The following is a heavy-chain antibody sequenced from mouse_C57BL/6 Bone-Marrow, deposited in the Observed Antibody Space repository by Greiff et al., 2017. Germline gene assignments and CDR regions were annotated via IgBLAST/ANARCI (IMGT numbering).Heavy chain of an antibody. D-gene: IGHD1-1*01. CDR1: GFTFSSYT. V-gene: IGHV5-9*01. CDR2: ISGGGGNT. Sequence: EVQLVESGGGLVKPGGSLKLSCAASGFTFSSYTMSWVRQTPEKRLEWVATISGGGGNTYYPDSVKGRFTISRDNAKTTLYLQMSSLRSEDTALYYCARQIGFIWYFDVWGTGTTVTVSS. J-gene: IGHJ1*03. CDR3: ARQIGFIWYFDV.